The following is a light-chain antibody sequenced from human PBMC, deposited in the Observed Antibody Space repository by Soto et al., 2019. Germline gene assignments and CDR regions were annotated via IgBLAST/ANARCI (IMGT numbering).Light chain of an antibody. J-gene: IGKJ3*01. Sequence: EIVLTQSPATLSLSPGERASLSCRASQSVSNYLAWYQQKPGQAPRLLIYDASNRATGIPARFSGSGSGTDFTLSISSLEPEDSAVYYCQQRSSSLTFGPVTKVDIK. CDR2: DAS. V-gene: IGKV3-11*01. CDR1: QSVSNY. CDR3: QQRSSSLT.